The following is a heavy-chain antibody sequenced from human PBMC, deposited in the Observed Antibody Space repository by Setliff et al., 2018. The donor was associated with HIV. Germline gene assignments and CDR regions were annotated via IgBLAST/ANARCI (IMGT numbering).Heavy chain of an antibody. CDR1: GGSFTNYY. Sequence: SETLSLTCVVYGGSFTNYYWSWIRQPPGKGLECIGEINHSGSTNYNPSLKSRVTISVDTSKHQFSLKLTSVTAADTAVYYCARQYYDYVWGTYRSQYYFDNWGQGTLVTVSS. CDR2: INHSGST. V-gene: IGHV4-34*01. CDR3: ARQYYDYVWGTYRSQYYFDN. J-gene: IGHJ4*02. D-gene: IGHD3-16*02.